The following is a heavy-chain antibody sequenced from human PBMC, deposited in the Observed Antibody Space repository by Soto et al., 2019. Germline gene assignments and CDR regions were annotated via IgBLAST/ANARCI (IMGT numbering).Heavy chain of an antibody. CDR3: ASRTVAGTSGWFDP. V-gene: IGHV1-3*01. Sequence: PSEDLFVTASGHTFTSYAMHWVRQAPGQRLEWMGWINAGNGNTKYSQKFQGGVTITRDTSASTAYMELSSLRSEDTAVYYCASRTVAGTSGWFDPWGQGTLVTVSS. CDR1: GHTFTSYA. D-gene: IGHD6-19*01. J-gene: IGHJ5*02. CDR2: INAGNGNT.